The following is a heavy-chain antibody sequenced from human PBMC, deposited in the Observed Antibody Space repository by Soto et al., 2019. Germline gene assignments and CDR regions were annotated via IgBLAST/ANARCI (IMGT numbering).Heavy chain of an antibody. J-gene: IGHJ6*02. Sequence: PGGSQRLSSGASGFTFSSYAMSWVRQAPGKGLEWVSAISGSGGSTYYADSVKGRFTISRDNSKNTLYLQMNSLRAEDTAVYYCAKDPYHNYYDSSGYYYTYYGMDVWGQGTTVTVSS. CDR2: ISGSGGST. D-gene: IGHD3-22*01. V-gene: IGHV3-23*01. CDR1: GFTFSSYA. CDR3: AKDPYHNYYDSSGYYYTYYGMDV.